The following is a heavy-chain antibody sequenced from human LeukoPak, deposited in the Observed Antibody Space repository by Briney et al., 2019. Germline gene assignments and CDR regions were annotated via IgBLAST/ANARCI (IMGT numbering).Heavy chain of an antibody. CDR3: AREVDYVWGSYGPFDY. CDR1: GYTFTTFG. Sequence: ASVKVSCKASGYTFTTFGITWVRQAPGQGLEWMGWISAYNGNTKYAQKFQGRVTMTTDTSTSTAYMELRSLGSDDTAVYYCAREVDYVWGSYGPFDYWGQGTLVTVSS. D-gene: IGHD3-16*01. CDR2: ISAYNGNT. V-gene: IGHV1-18*01. J-gene: IGHJ4*02.